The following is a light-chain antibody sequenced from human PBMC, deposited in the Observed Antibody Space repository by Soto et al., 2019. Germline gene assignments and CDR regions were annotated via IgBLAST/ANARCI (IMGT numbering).Light chain of an antibody. V-gene: IGLV1-47*02. J-gene: IGLJ3*02. CDR3: AAWDDSLSGV. CDR1: TSNIGTNY. Sequence: QSVLTQPPSASGTPGQRVTISCSGSTSNIGTNYVSWYQQFPGTAPKLLIYNNNRRPSGVPERFSGSKSGTSASLAISGLRSEDEAAYYCAAWDDSLSGVFGGGTKVTVL. CDR2: NNN.